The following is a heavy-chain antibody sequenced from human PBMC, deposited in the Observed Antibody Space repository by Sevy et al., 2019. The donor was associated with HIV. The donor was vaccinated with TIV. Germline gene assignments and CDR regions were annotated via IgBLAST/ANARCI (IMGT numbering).Heavy chain of an antibody. J-gene: IGHJ4*02. CDR3: AKGATREVGATVTPFDY. CDR2: RNWNSGNI. D-gene: IGHD4-4*01. Sequence: GGSLRLSCEASGFTFDDYAMHWVRRAPGKGLEWVSDRNWNSGNIGYEDSVRGRFTISRDNAKKSLFLQMNSLRGEDTAFYYCAKGATREVGATVTPFDYWGQGTLVTVSS. CDR1: GFTFDDYA. V-gene: IGHV3-9*01.